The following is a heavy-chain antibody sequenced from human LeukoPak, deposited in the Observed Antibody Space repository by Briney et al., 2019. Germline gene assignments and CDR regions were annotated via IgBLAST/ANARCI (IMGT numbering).Heavy chain of an antibody. CDR2: IYHTGKT. CDR3: VNGQTYYRYYVDV. D-gene: IGHD3-10*01. CDR1: GYPISGGYY. V-gene: IGHV4-38-2*02. Sequence: PSETLSHTCNVSGYPISGGYYWGWVRQPPGKTLEWIASIYHTGKTYDNPSLNSRATISVDTSKNQFFLKVASVTASDTAVYYCVNGQTYYRYYVDVWGKGTTVTVSS. J-gene: IGHJ6*03.